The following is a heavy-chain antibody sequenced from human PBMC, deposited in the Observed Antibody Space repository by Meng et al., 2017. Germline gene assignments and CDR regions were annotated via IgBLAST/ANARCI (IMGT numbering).Heavy chain of an antibody. CDR1: GFTFSSYD. J-gene: IGHJ4*02. V-gene: IGHV3-7*01. D-gene: IGHD5-24*01. CDR3: ARGFRDGHRYTWGY. Sequence: GESLKISCAASGFTFSSYDMHWVRQATGKGLEWVANIKEDGSEKYHVDSVKGRFTISRDNAQNSVYLQMNSLRAEDTAVYYCARGFRDGHRYTWGYWGQGTLVTVSS. CDR2: IKEDGSEK.